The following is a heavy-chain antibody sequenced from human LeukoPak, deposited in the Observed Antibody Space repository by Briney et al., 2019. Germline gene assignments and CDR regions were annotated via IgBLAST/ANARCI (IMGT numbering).Heavy chain of an antibody. Sequence: SQTLSLTCTVSGGSISSGDYYWSWIRQPPGKGLEWIGYIYYSGSTYYNPSLKSRVTISVDTSKNQFSLKLSSVTAADTAVYYCARDSGVTPPTMRGYYDSSGYIYWGQGTLVTVSS. D-gene: IGHD3-22*01. V-gene: IGHV4-30-4*01. CDR3: ARDSGVTPPTMRGYYDSSGYIY. CDR1: GGSISSGDYY. J-gene: IGHJ4*02. CDR2: IYYSGST.